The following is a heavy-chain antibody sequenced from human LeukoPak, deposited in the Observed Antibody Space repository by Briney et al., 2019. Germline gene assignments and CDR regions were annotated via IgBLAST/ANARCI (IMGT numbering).Heavy chain of an antibody. V-gene: IGHV4-39*01. CDR2: IYYSGGN. D-gene: IGHD3-22*01. CDR3: ARHRAKTYYYDSSGYQFDS. J-gene: IGHJ4*02. CDR1: GGSISSNNYY. Sequence: SETLSLTCTVSGGSISSNNYYWGWIRQPPGKGLEWVGSIYYSGGNYYNPSLKSRVTISVDTSKNQFSLKLSSVTAADTAVYYCARHRAKTYYYDSSGYQFDSWGQGTLVTVSS.